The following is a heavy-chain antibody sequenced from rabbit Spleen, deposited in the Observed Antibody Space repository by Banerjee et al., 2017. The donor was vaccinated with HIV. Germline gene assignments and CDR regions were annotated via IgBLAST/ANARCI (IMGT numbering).Heavy chain of an antibody. Sequence: QEQLVESGGGLVKPGASLTLTCTASGFSFSSSYDMCGFRQAPGKGLEWIGCIYTGNSKTYYASWAKGRFTISKSSSTTVTLQMTSLTAADTATYFCARDAGSYDYIDVYFSLWGPGTLITVS. V-gene: IGHV1S45*01. D-gene: IGHD4-2*01. CDR3: ARDAGSYDYIDVYFSL. J-gene: IGHJ4*01. CDR1: GFSFSSSYD. CDR2: IYTGNSKT.